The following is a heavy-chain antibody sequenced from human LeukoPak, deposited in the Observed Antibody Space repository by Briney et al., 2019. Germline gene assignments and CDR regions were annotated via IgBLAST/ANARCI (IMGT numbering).Heavy chain of an antibody. V-gene: IGHV3-53*01. J-gene: IGHJ4*02. CDR1: GFTVDSNY. D-gene: IGHD3-22*01. Sequence: GGSLRLSCAASGFTVDSNYLSWVRQVPGKGLEWVSTIYTGGNTYYAASVKGRFTISRDFSKNTVFLHMNSLRAEDTAMYYCARGDDSGYYDYFDYWGQGALVTVSS. CDR3: ARGDDSGYYDYFDY. CDR2: IYTGGNT.